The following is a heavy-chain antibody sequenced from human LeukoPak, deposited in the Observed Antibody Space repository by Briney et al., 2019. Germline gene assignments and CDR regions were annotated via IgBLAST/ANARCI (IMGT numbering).Heavy chain of an antibody. J-gene: IGHJ3*02. CDR3: ARTYDFGRGPPGDAFDN. D-gene: IGHD3-3*01. Sequence: GGSLRLSCAASGLTFTMFGMNWVRQAPGKGLEWVSYIDARSGIVYYADSVQGRFTISRDDAKDSVFLQMNSLRVDDTAVYYCARTYDFGRGPPGDAFDNWGQGTLVTVPS. CDR1: GLTFTMFG. V-gene: IGHV3-48*01. CDR2: IDARSGIV.